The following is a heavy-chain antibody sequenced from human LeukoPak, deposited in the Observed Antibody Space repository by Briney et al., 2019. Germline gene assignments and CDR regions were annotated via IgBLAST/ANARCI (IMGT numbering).Heavy chain of an antibody. V-gene: IGHV1-46*01. CDR1: GYTFTSYY. CDR3: ARDRRNWNDLGYFDY. D-gene: IGHD1-1*01. J-gene: IGHJ4*02. CDR2: INPSGGST. Sequence: ASVKVSCKASGYTFTSYYMHWVRQAPGQGLEWMGIINPSGGSTSYAQKFQGSVTMTRDTSTSTVYMELSSLRSEDTAVYYCARDRRNWNDLGYFDYWGQGTLVTVSS.